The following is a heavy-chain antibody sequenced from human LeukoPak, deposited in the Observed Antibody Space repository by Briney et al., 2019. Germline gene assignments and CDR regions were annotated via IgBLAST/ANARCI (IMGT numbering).Heavy chain of an antibody. J-gene: IGHJ4*02. Sequence: ASVKVSCKASGYPFTSYYMTWVRQAPGQVLEWMGVINPSGGNTRYAQIFQGRVTMTRDSSTSTVYMELSSLRSEDTALYYCARVVGVYTKVDYWGQGTLVTVTS. D-gene: IGHD5/OR15-5a*01. CDR1: GYPFTSYY. V-gene: IGHV1-46*01. CDR3: ARVVGVYTKVDY. CDR2: INPSGGNT.